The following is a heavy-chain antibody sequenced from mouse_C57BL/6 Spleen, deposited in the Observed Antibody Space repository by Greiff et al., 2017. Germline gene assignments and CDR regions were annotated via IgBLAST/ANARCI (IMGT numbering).Heavy chain of an antibody. CDR1: GYTFTDYE. V-gene: IGHV1-15*01. J-gene: IGHJ3*01. Sequence: VQLQQSGAELVRPGASVTLSCKASGYTFTDYEMHWVKQTPVHGLEWIGAIDPETGGTAYNQKFKGKAILTADKSSSTAYMELRSLTSEDSAVYYCTRERGIYYFSYWGQGTLVTVSA. CDR2: IDPETGGT. D-gene: IGHD2-1*01. CDR3: TRERGIYYFSY.